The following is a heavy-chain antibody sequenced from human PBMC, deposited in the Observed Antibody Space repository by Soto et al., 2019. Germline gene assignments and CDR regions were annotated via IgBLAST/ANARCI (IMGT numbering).Heavy chain of an antibody. CDR3: ARDMPYAAGSLAGCDY. D-gene: IGHD1-26*01. CDR2: IYHSGTT. J-gene: IGHJ4*02. Sequence: QVQLRESGPGLVKPSETLSLTCTVSGDSITGSYWSWIWQPPGKTLEWIGYIYHSGTTTYNPSLKSRVSISVDTSKNQFSLRLTSVIAADTAVYYCARDMPYAAGSLAGCDYWGQGILVTVSS. V-gene: IGHV4-59*01. CDR1: GDSITGSY.